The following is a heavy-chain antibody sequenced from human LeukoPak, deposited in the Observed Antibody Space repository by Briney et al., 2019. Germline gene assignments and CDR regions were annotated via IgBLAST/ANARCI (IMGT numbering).Heavy chain of an antibody. Sequence: SETLSLTCAVYGGSFSGYYWSWIRQPPGKGLEWIGEINHSGSTNYNPSLKSRVTISVDTSKNQFSLKLSSVTAADTAVYYCAGSYTYYYDSSGYYGYWGQGTLVTVSS. J-gene: IGHJ4*02. CDR2: INHSGST. CDR1: GGSFSGYY. V-gene: IGHV4-34*01. D-gene: IGHD3-22*01. CDR3: AGSYTYYYDSSGYYGY.